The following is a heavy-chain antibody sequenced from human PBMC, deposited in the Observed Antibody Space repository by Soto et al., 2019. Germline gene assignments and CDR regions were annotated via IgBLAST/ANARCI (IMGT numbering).Heavy chain of an antibody. J-gene: IGHJ5*02. CDR3: ARGGHYMVRGVITGRGFDP. V-gene: IGHV4-34*01. CDR2: TNHSGST. CDR1: GGSISSYY. D-gene: IGHD3-10*01. Sequence: SETLSLTCTVSGGSISSYYRSWIRQPPGKGLEWIGETNHSGSTNYNPSLKSRVTISVDTSKNQFSLKLSSVTAADTAVYYCARGGHYMVRGVITGRGFDPWGQGTLVTVSS.